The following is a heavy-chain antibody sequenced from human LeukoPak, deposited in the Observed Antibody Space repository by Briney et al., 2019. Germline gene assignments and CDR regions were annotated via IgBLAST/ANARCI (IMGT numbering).Heavy chain of an antibody. V-gene: IGHV3-43*01. CDR1: GFTFDDYT. J-gene: IGHJ4*02. Sequence: SGGSLRLSCAASGFTFDDYTMHWVRHAPGKGLEWVSLISWDGGSTYYADSVKGRFTISRDNSKNSLYLQMNSLRTEDTALYYCAKDTSYDSSGYYYDYWGQGTLVTVSS. D-gene: IGHD3-22*01. CDR2: ISWDGGST. CDR3: AKDTSYDSSGYYYDY.